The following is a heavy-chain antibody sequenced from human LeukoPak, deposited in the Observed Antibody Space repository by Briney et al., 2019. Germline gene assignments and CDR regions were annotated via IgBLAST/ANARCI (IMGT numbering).Heavy chain of an antibody. CDR2: IYPSGST. V-gene: IGHV4-4*07. J-gene: IGHJ4*02. D-gene: IGHD1-26*01. CDR3: ARRAGGFDY. Sequence: SETQSLTCTVSGGSISSYYWSWIRQPAGKGLDWIGRIYPSGSTNYTPSLKSRVTMSVATSKTQFSLKLSSVTAADTAVYYCARRAGGFDYWGQGTLVTVSS. CDR1: GGSISSYY.